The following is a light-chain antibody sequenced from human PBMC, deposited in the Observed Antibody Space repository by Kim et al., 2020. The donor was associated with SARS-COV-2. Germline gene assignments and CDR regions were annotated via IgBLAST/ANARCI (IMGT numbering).Light chain of an antibody. CDR2: QDS. CDR3: QAWDSSVV. J-gene: IGLJ2*01. Sequence: SYELTQPPSVSVSPGQTASITCSGDKLGDKYASWYQQKPGQSPVVVIYQDSKRPSEIPERFSGSNSGNTATLTISGTQAMDEADYYCQAWDSSVVFGGGTQLTVL. CDR1: KLGDKY. V-gene: IGLV3-1*01.